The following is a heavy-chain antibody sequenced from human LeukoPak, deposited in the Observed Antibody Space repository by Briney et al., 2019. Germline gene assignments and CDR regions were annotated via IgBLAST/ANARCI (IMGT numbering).Heavy chain of an antibody. V-gene: IGHV4-34*01. Sequence: PSETLSLTCAVYGGSFSGYYWSWIRQPPGKGLEWIGEINHSGSTNYNPSLKSRVTISVDTSKNQFSLKLSSVTAADTAVYYCASIYDSSGTFDYWGQGTLVTVSS. D-gene: IGHD3-22*01. CDR3: ASIYDSSGTFDY. CDR2: INHSGST. J-gene: IGHJ4*02. CDR1: GGSFSGYY.